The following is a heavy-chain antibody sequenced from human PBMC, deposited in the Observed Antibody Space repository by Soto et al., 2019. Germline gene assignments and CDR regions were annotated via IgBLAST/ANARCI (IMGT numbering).Heavy chain of an antibody. Sequence: PSETLSLTCTVSGGSISIYYWSWIRQPAGKGLEWIGRIYTSGSTNYNPSLQSRVIMSVDASKNQFSLKLGSVTAADTAVYYCARGGYGSGSYGYGVDVWGQGTTVTVSS. CDR2: IYTSGST. V-gene: IGHV4-4*07. J-gene: IGHJ6*02. CDR1: GGSISIYY. CDR3: ARGGYGSGSYGYGVDV. D-gene: IGHD3-10*01.